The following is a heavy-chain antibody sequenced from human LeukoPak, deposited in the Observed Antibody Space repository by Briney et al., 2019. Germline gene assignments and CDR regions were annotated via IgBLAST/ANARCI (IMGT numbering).Heavy chain of an antibody. CDR3: ARDCSSTSCYPFDP. CDR1: GGTFSSYA. CDR2: IIPILGVA. D-gene: IGHD2-2*01. V-gene: IGHV1-69*04. Sequence: ASVKVSCKASGGTFSSYAISWVRQAPGQGLEWMGRIIPILGVANYVQKFQGRVTITADKSTSTAYMELSSLRSEDTAVYYCARDCSSTSCYPFDPWGQGTLVTVSS. J-gene: IGHJ5*02.